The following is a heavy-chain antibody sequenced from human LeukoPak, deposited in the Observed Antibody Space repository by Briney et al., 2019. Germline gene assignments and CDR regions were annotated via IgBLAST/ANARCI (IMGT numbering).Heavy chain of an antibody. Sequence: PGGSLRLSCAASGFTFSSYSVNWVRQAPGKGLEWVSSISERSSYIYYAHSMKGRFTISRDNAKNSLYLQMNSLRAEDTAVYYCARSTRRQNDAFDIWGQGTVVTVSS. CDR2: ISERSSYI. J-gene: IGHJ3*02. V-gene: IGHV3-21*01. CDR1: GFTFSSYS. CDR3: ARSTRRQNDAFDI.